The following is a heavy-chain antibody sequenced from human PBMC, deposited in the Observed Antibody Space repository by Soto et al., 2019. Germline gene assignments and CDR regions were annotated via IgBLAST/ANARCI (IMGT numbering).Heavy chain of an antibody. Sequence: SESLSPTFSVSASAIRMSGYNWCWIRQPPGKGLEWIGSIYYSGSTYYNPSLKSRVTISVDTSKNQFSLKLSSVTAADTAVYYCARSIAAAGTVWFDPWGQG. J-gene: IGHJ5*02. CDR3: ARSIAAAGTVWFDP. CDR2: IYYSGST. V-gene: IGHV4-39*01. D-gene: IGHD6-13*01. CDR1: ASAIRMSGYN.